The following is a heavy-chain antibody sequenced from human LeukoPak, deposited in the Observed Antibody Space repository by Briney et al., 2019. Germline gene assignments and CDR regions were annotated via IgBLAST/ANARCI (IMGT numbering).Heavy chain of an antibody. CDR1: GFTFSSYN. J-gene: IGHJ4*02. D-gene: IGHD3-10*01. CDR3: SDVSGSY. CDR2: ISSSSSHI. V-gene: IGHV3-21*01. Sequence: GGSLRLPCAASGFTFSSYNMNWVRQAPGKGLEWVSFISSSSSHIYYADSVKGRFTISRDNAKNSLYLQMNSLRAEDTAVYYCSDVSGSYWGQGTLVTVSS.